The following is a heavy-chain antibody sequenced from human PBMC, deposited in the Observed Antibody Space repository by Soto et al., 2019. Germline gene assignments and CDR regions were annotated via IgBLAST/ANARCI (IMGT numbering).Heavy chain of an antibody. CDR2: ISSSSSYI. D-gene: IGHD4-17*01. J-gene: IGHJ4*02. Sequence: GGSLRLSCGASGLTVSSSYMSWVRQAPGKGLECVSSISSSSSYIYYADSVKGRFTISRDNAKNSLYLQMNSLRAEDTAVYYCARVGDYGDYYFDYWGQGTLLTVSS. V-gene: IGHV3-21*01. CDR1: GLTVSSSY. CDR3: ARVGDYGDYYFDY.